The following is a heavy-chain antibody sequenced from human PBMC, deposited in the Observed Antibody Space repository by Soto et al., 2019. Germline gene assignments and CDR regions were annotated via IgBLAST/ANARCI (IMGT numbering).Heavy chain of an antibody. CDR2: IYYSGTT. J-gene: IGHJ4*02. V-gene: IGHV4-59*01. CDR3: ASYSSGLYPFFDN. Sequence: SETLALTCTVSGASITIYYWGWVRQPPGKGLEWIAYIYYSGTTNYNPSLKSRATISLDKSKNQFSLNLTSVTAADAAVYYCASYSSGLYPFFDNWGQGTLVTVSS. D-gene: IGHD3-10*01. CDR1: GASITIYY.